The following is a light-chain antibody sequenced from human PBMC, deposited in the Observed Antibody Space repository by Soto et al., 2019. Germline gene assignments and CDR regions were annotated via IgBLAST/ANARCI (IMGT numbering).Light chain of an antibody. CDR3: QRYNSYPWT. CDR1: QSISSW. CDR2: DAS. Sequence: DIQMTQSPSTLSASVGDRVTITCRASQSISSWLAWYQQKPGKAPKLLIYDASSLEGGVPTRFSGRGSGTEFSLSISSLQPDHFATYYCQRYNSYPWTLDQVTKVEI. V-gene: IGKV1-5*01. J-gene: IGKJ1*01.